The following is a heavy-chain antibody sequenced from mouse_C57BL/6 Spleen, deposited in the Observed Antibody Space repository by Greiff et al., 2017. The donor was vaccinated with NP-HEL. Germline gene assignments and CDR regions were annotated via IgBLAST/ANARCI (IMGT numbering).Heavy chain of an antibody. CDR2: IYPGSGNT. CDR3: ARWVYYDYDNSDYFDY. CDR1: GYTFTDYY. D-gene: IGHD2-4*01. V-gene: IGHV1-84*01. Sequence: QVQLQQPGPELVKPGASVKISCKASGYTFTDYYINWVKQRPGPGLEWIGWIYPGSGNTKYNEKFKGKATLTVDTSSSTAYMQLSSLTSEDSAVYFCARWVYYDYDNSDYFDYWGQGTTLTVSS. J-gene: IGHJ2*01.